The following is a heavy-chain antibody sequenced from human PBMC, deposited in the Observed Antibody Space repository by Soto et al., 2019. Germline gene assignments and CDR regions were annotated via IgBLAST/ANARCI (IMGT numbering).Heavy chain of an antibody. J-gene: IGHJ5*02. Sequence: QLQESGSGLVKPSQTLSLTCSVSGGSISSGGFSWSWIRQPPGKGLEWIGEINHSGSTNYNPSLKSRVTISVDTSKNQFSLKLSSVTAADTAVYYCARGFKWRTNWFDPWGQGTLVTVSS. D-gene: IGHD5-12*01. V-gene: IGHV4-30-2*01. CDR3: ARGFKWRTNWFDP. CDR2: INHSGST. CDR1: GGSISSGGFS.